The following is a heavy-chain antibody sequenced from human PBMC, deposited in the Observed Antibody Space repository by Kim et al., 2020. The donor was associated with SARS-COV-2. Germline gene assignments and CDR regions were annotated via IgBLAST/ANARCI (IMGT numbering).Heavy chain of an antibody. Sequence: SETLSLTCTVSGGSISNNAYYWGWVRQPPGKGLEWIGSILYAGNTFYSPSLKSRVTISLDTSRNQFFLNLSSVTAADTAVYYCARRTGATGAFDPWGQGTLVTVSS. D-gene: IGHD3-9*01. J-gene: IGHJ5*02. V-gene: IGHV4-39*01. CDR1: GGSISNNAYY. CDR2: ILYAGNT. CDR3: ARRTGATGAFDP.